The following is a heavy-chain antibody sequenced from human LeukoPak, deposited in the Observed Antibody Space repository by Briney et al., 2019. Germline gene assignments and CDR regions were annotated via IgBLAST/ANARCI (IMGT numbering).Heavy chain of an antibody. J-gene: IGHJ4*02. CDR3: VVHGSITMVRGTQGY. D-gene: IGHD3-10*01. CDR2: IIPIFGTA. CDR1: GYTFTSHG. V-gene: IGHV1-69*13. Sequence: GASVKVSCKASGYTFTSHGISWVRQAPGQGLEWMGGIIPIFGTANYAQKFQGRVTITADESTSTAYMELSSLRSEDTAVYYCVVHGSITMVRGTQGYWGQGTLVTVSS.